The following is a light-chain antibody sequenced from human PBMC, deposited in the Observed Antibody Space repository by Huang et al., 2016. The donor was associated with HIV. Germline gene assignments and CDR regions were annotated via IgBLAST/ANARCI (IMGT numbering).Light chain of an antibody. Sequence: DIVMTQSPLSLPVTPGEPASISCKSSQSLLLSNGYHYLHWYLQNPGQSPQLLIYLGSNRASGVPDRFSGSGSGTDFTLKISRVEAEDVGVYYCMQALQTPWTFGQGTKVEIK. CDR1: QSLLLSNGYHY. V-gene: IGKV2-28*01. CDR3: MQALQTPWT. J-gene: IGKJ1*01. CDR2: LGS.